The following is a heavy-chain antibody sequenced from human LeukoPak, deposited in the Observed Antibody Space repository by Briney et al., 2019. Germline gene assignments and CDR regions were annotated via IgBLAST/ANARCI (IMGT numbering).Heavy chain of an antibody. CDR1: MFTVRSSY. J-gene: IGHJ1*01. CDR2: IYGDGST. CDR3: ARSPVDGNVYFHH. Sequence: PGGSVRLSCAASMFTVRSSYMSWVRQAPGKGLKRVSVIYGDGSTYYAYSVRGRFTISRDNSKNTLYLQMNSLRAEDTAVYYCARSPVDGNVYFHHWGQGTLVTVSS. V-gene: IGHV3-53*01. D-gene: IGHD6-19*01.